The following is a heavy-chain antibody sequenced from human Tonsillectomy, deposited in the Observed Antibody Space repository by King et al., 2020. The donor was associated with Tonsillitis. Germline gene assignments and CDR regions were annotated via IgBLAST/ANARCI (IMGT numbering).Heavy chain of an antibody. CDR3: ARCRGSSWYDSLWY. J-gene: IGHJ4*02. CDR1: GYTFTSYG. CDR2: ISAYNGNK. D-gene: IGHD6-13*01. Sequence: VQLVESGAEVKKPGASVKVSCKASGYTFTSYGISWVRQAPGQGLEWMGWISAYNGNKNYAQKNQGRVTMTKDTSTSTAYKELRSLRSDDTAVYYCARCRGSSWYDSLWYWGQGALVTVSS. V-gene: IGHV1-18*04.